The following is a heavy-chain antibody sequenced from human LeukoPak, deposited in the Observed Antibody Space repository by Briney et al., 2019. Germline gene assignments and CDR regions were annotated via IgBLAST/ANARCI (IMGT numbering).Heavy chain of an antibody. CDR3: ASDSPQKGP. CDR2: INPNSGGT. V-gene: IGHV1-2*02. Sequence: GESLKISCKGSGYTFTGYYMHWVRQAPGQGLEWMGWINPNSGGTNYAQKFQGRVTITADESTSTAYMELSSLRSEDTAVYYCASDSPQKGPWGQGTLVTVSS. J-gene: IGHJ5*02. CDR1: GYTFTGYY.